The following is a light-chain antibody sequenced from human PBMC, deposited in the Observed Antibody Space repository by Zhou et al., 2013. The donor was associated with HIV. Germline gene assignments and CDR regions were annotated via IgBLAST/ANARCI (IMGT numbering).Light chain of an antibody. Sequence: DIVMSQSPLSLPVTPGEPASISCRSSQSLLHRDGYNYLDWYLQKPGQSPQLLIYGASHRFSGVPERFSGRGSGTDFTLQISRVEAEDVGIYYCMQAMQLWTFGPGTKVDIK. CDR1: QSLLHRDGYNY. CDR2: GAS. CDR3: MQAMQLWT. V-gene: IGKV2D-29*02. J-gene: IGKJ1*01.